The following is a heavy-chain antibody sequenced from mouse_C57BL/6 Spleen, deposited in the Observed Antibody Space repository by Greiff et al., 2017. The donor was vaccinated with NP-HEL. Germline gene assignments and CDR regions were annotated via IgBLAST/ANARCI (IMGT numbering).Heavy chain of an antibody. CDR1: GYTFTDYY. CDR2: INPNNGGT. CDR3: ARGPPLLGGAY. V-gene: IGHV1-26*01. D-gene: IGHD2-1*01. J-gene: IGHJ3*01. Sequence: EVQLQQSGPELVKPGASVKISCKASGYTFTDYYMNWVKQSHGKSLEWIGDINPNNGGTSYNQKFKGKATLTVDKSSSTAYMELRSLTSEDSAVYYCARGPPLLGGAYWGQGTLVTVSA.